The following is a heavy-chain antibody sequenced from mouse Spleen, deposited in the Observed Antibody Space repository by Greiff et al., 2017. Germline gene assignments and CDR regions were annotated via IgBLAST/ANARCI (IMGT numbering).Heavy chain of an antibody. J-gene: IGHJ4*01. CDR2: IYPRSGNT. CDR3: ARSYTTVVDYYAMDY. Sequence: QVQLQQSGAELARPGASVKLSCKASGYTFTSYGISWVKQRTGQGLEWIGEIYPRSGNTYYNEKFKGKATLTADKSSSTAYMELRSLTSEDSAVYFCARSYTTVVDYYAMDYWGQGTSVTVSS. CDR1: GYTFTSYG. D-gene: IGHD1-1*01. V-gene: IGHV1-81*01.